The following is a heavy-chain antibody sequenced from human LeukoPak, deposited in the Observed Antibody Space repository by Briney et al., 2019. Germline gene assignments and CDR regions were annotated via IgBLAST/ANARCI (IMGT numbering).Heavy chain of an antibody. CDR2: ISSSGSTI. V-gene: IGHV3-11*01. Sequence: KPGGSLRLSCAAPGFTFSDYYMSSIRQAPGKGLEWVSYISSSGSTIYYADSVKGRLTISRDNAKNSLYLQMNSLRAEDTAVYYCASRYGSGSYYPFDYWGQGTLVTVSS. CDR1: GFTFSDYY. J-gene: IGHJ4*02. CDR3: ASRYGSGSYYPFDY. D-gene: IGHD3-10*01.